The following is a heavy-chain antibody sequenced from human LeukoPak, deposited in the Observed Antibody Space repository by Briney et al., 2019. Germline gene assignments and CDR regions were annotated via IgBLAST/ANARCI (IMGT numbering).Heavy chain of an antibody. V-gene: IGHV4-34*01. CDR2: INHSGST. CDR3: ARIPPRPYCSGGSCYRNAFDI. J-gene: IGHJ3*02. D-gene: IGHD2-15*01. Sequence: SETLSLTCAVYGGSFSGYYWGWIRQPPGKGLEWIGEINHSGSTNYNPSLKSRVTISVDTSKNQFSLKLSSVTAADTAVYYCARIPPRPYCSGGSCYRNAFDIWGQGTMVTVSS. CDR1: GGSFSGYY.